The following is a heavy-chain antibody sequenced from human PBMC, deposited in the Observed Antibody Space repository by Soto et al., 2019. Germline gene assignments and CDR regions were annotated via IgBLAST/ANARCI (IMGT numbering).Heavy chain of an antibody. V-gene: IGHV4-39*01. CDR3: VRLVVQHDAFDI. CDR1: GGSISSSSYY. J-gene: IGHJ3*02. CDR2: IYYSGST. Sequence: QLQLQESGPGLVKPSETLSLTCTVSGGSISSSSYYWGWIRQPPGKGLEWIGSIYYSGSTYYNPSLKSRVTISVDTSKNQFSLKLSSVTAADTAVYYCVRLVVQHDAFDIWGQGTMVTVSS. D-gene: IGHD2-15*01.